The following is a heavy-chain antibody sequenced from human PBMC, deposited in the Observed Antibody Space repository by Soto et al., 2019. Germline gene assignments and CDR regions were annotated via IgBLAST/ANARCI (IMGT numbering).Heavy chain of an antibody. CDR3: ARVADCSGGRCYYSVDY. J-gene: IGHJ4*02. CDR2: IYYSGST. V-gene: IGHV4-39*01. D-gene: IGHD2-15*01. CDR1: GGSISSSSYY. Sequence: SETLSLTCTVSGGSISSSSYYWGWIRQPPGKGLEWIGNIYYSGSTYYNPSLKSRVTISVDTSKNQFSLKLSSVTAADTAVYYCARVADCSGGRCYYSVDYWGQGTLVTVSS.